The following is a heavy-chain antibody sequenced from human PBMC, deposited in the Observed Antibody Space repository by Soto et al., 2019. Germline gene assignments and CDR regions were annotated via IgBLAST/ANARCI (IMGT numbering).Heavy chain of an antibody. V-gene: IGHV4-31*03. CDR3: ARSVFP. J-gene: IGHJ5*02. CDR1: GGSISSSSYY. Sequence: SETLSLTCTVSGGSISSSSYYWGWIRQHPGKGLEWIGYIYYIGSTYYNPSLKSRVTISLDTSKNQFSLKLSSVTAADTAVYYCARSVFPWGQGTPVTVSS. CDR2: IYYIGST.